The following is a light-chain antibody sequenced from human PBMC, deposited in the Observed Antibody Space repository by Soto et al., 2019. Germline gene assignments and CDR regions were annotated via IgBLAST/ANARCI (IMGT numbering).Light chain of an antibody. CDR1: QDSTKY. V-gene: IGKV1-9*01. CDR2: DAS. J-gene: IGKJ3*01. Sequence: IQLTQYPSSLSASVGDRVTITCQASQDSTKYLAWYQQKPGKAPNLLIYDASTLHSGVPSRFSGSGSGTDFTLTVSGLQPEDFATYYCQELSSYPSTFGGGTIVDI. CDR3: QELSSYPST.